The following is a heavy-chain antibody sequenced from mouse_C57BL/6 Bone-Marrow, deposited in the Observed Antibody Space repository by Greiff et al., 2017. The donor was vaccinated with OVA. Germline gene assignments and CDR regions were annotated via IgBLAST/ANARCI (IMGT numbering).Heavy chain of an antibody. CDR1: GFNIKDDY. V-gene: IGHV14-4*01. CDR2: IDPENGDT. Sequence: VQLQQSGAELVRPGASVKLSCTASGFNIKDDYMHWVKQRPEQGLEWIGWIDPENGDTEYASKFQGKATITAYTSSNTAYLQLSSLTSEDTAVYYCTTLGQYYFDYWGQGTTLTVSS. D-gene: IGHD4-1*01. CDR3: TTLGQYYFDY. J-gene: IGHJ2*01.